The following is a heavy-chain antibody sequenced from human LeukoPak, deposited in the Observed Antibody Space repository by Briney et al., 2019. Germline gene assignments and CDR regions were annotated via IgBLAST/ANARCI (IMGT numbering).Heavy chain of an antibody. Sequence: GGSLRLSCAASGFTFSSYWMSWVRQAPGKGLEWVANIKQDGSEKYYVDSVKGRFTISRDNAKNSLYLQMNSLRAEDTAVCYCARLDRAVAGFFDYWGQGTLVTVSS. CDR1: GFTFSSYW. D-gene: IGHD6-19*01. V-gene: IGHV3-7*01. CDR3: ARLDRAVAGFFDY. CDR2: IKQDGSEK. J-gene: IGHJ4*02.